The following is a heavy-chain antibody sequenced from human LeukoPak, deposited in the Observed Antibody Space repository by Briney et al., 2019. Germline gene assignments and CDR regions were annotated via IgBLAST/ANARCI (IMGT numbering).Heavy chain of an antibody. CDR1: GFTVSSNY. Sequence: GGSLRLSCAASGFTVSSNYMSWFRQAPGKGLDWVAFIRYDGSNEYYADSVKGRFTISRDNSKNTLFLQINSLRAEDTAVYYCVNLLGATNWGQGTLVTVSS. J-gene: IGHJ4*01. CDR3: VNLLGATN. V-gene: IGHV3-30*02. CDR2: IRYDGSNE. D-gene: IGHD1-26*01.